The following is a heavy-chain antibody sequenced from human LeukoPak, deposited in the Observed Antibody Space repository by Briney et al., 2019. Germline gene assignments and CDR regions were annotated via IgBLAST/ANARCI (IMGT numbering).Heavy chain of an antibody. CDR1: GFTFSSYS. CDR2: ISSSSSYI. CDR3: ARDYLKMATTFDY. V-gene: IGHV3-21*01. D-gene: IGHD5-24*01. Sequence: GGSLRLSCAASGFTFSSYSMNWVRQAPGKGLEWVSSISSSSSYIYYADSVKGRFTISRDNAKHSLYLQMNSLRAEDTAVYYCARDYLKMATTFDYWGQGTLVTVSS. J-gene: IGHJ4*02.